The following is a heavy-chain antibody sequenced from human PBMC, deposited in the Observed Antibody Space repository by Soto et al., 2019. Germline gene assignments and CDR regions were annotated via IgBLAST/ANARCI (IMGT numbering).Heavy chain of an antibody. D-gene: IGHD4-4*01. CDR2: IHNDGST. V-gene: IGHV3-66*01. CDR1: GFIVSTSY. J-gene: IGHJ4*02. CDR3: ARDSYTRY. Sequence: GGSLRLSCAVSGFIVSTSYMSWVRQAPGKGLEWVSIIHNDGSTYYADSVRGRFTISRDDSKNTLYLQILSLRAEDTAVYYCARDSYTRYWGQGTLVTVSS.